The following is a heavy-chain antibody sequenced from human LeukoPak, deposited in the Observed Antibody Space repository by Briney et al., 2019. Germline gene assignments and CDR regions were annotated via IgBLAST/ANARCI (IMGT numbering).Heavy chain of an antibody. CDR3: ASMLGAFDI. J-gene: IGHJ3*02. CDR1: GGSFSGYY. V-gene: IGHV4-34*01. Sequence: SETLSLTCAVYGGSFSGYYWSWVRQPPGKGLEWIGEINHSGSTNYNPSLKSRVTISVDTSKNQFSLKLSSVTAADTAVYYCASMLGAFDIWGQGTMVTVSS. D-gene: IGHD2-8*01. CDR2: INHSGST.